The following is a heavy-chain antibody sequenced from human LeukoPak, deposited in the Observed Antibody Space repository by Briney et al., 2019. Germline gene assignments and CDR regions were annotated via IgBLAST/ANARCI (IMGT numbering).Heavy chain of an antibody. Sequence: SETLSLTCTVSGGSISSGSYYWSWIRQPAGKGLEWIGRIYTSGSTNYNPSLKSRVTISVDTSKNQFSLKLSSVTAADTAAYYCARSRLYYYGSGSYNWFDPWGQGTLVTVSS. CDR3: ARSRLYYYGSGSYNWFDP. CDR2: IYTSGST. D-gene: IGHD3-10*01. J-gene: IGHJ5*02. V-gene: IGHV4-61*02. CDR1: GGSISSGSYY.